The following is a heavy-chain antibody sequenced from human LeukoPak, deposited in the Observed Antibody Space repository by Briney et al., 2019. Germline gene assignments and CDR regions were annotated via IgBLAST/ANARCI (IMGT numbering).Heavy chain of an antibody. Sequence: VSVKVSCKASGYIFTSYNIDWMRQAPGQGLEWMGMINPSGSSTSNAQKFQGRVTMTRDTSTSTVYMELSSLRSEDTAVYYCAREREAALCFDYWGQGTLVTVSS. CDR2: INPSGSST. V-gene: IGHV1-46*01. J-gene: IGHJ4*02. CDR3: AREREAALCFDY. D-gene: IGHD6-25*01. CDR1: GYIFTSYN.